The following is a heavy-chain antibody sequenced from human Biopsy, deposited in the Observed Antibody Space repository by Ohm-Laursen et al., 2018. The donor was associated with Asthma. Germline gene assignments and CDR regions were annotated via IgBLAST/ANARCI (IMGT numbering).Heavy chain of an antibody. D-gene: IGHD6-19*01. V-gene: IGHV4-59*11. CDR3: ARDSRGAGPDFDS. CDR2: IYYSGTT. J-gene: IGHJ4*02. Sequence: SETLSLTCCVSGDSISVHYWWAWIRQPPGKGLEWIGYIYYSGTTNYNPSLRGRVTISVNTSKNQFSLKLSSVSAADTAVYFCARDSRGAGPDFDSWGQGTLVTVSS. CDR1: GDSISVHY.